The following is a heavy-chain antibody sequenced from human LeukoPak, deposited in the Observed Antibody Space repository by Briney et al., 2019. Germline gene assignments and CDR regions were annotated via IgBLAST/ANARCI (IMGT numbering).Heavy chain of an antibody. J-gene: IGHJ4*02. CDR2: IYYSGST. CDR1: GGSISSYY. CDR3: ARDVVGAAGPFNY. Sequence: SETLSLTCTVSGGSISSYYWSWIRQPPGKGLEWIGYIYYSGSTNNNPSLKSRVTISLDASKNQFSLKLSSVTAADTAVYYCARDVVGAAGPFNYWGQGILVTVSS. D-gene: IGHD6-13*01. V-gene: IGHV4-59*01.